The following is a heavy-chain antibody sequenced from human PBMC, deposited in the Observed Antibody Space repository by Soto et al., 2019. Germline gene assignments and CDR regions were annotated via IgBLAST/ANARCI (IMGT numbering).Heavy chain of an antibody. J-gene: IGHJ4*02. CDR2: ISSSSSYI. D-gene: IGHD3-22*01. V-gene: IGHV3-21*01. Sequence: PGGSLRLSCAASGFTFSSYSMNWVRQAPGKGLEWVSSISSSSSYIYYADSVKGRFTISRDNAKNSLYLQMNSLRAEDTAVYYCARSRMDSSGYFVYWGQGTLVTVSS. CDR3: ARSRMDSSGYFVY. CDR1: GFTFSSYS.